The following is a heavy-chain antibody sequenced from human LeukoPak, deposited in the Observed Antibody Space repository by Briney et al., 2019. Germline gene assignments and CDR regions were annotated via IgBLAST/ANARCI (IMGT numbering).Heavy chain of an antibody. V-gene: IGHV3-23*01. CDR2: MSGSGGAT. CDR3: AKGLGYYYYMDV. J-gene: IGHJ6*03. CDR1: RFTFNRDA. Sequence: QAGGSLRLSCAATRFTFNRDAMNWVRQAPGKGPEWVSAMSGSGGATDYADSVKGRFTISRDNSRNTLYLQMNSLRVEDTAVYYCAKGLGYYYYMDVWGKGTTVTVSS.